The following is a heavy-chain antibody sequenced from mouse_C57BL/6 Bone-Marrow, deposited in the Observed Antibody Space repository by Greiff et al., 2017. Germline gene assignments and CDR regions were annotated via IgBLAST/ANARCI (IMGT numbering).Heavy chain of an antibody. CDR3: AYGDYFYWFFAF. CDR1: GYTFTSYW. CDR2: INPCNGGT. V-gene: IGHV1-53*01. J-gene: IGHJ1*03. D-gene: IGHD2-13*01. Sequence: QVQLQQPGTELVKPGASVTLSCKASGYTFTSYWMPWVKQRPGQGLEWIGNINPCNGGTKYNEKFKSKATLTVDTPSSTAYMQLSSLTSEDSAVYDCAYGDYFYWFFAFGGTGTTVTVSS.